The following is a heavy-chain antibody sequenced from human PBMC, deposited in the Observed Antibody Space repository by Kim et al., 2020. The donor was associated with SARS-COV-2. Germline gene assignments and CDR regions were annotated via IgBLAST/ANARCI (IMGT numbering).Heavy chain of an antibody. J-gene: IGHJ3*02. Sequence: SETLSLTCTVSGGSISSYYWSWIRQPPGKGLEWIGYIYYSGSTNYNPSLKSRVTISVDTSKNQFSLKLSSVTAADTAVYYCASRRATAMAASDAFDIWGQGTMVTVSS. CDR3: ASRRATAMAASDAFDI. V-gene: IGHV4-59*01. D-gene: IGHD5-18*01. CDR2: IYYSGST. CDR1: GGSISSYY.